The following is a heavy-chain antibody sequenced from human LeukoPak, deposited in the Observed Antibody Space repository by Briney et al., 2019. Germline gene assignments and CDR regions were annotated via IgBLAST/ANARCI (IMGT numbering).Heavy chain of an antibody. Sequence: SESLSLTCTVSGGSISSGDYYWSWIRQPPGKGLEWIGYIYYSGSTYYNTSLKSRVTISVDTSKNQFSLKLSSVTAADTAVYYCARDSSGYYWGQNYFDYWGQGTLVTVSS. CDR3: ARDSSGYYWGQNYFDY. D-gene: IGHD3-22*01. CDR1: GGSISSGDYY. CDR2: IYYSGST. J-gene: IGHJ4*02. V-gene: IGHV4-30-4*01.